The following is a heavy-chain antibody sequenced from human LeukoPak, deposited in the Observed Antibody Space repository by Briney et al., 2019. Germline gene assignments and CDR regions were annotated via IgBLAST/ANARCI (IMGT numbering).Heavy chain of an antibody. CDR3: SAGGYFDY. D-gene: IGHD3-10*01. J-gene: IGHJ4*02. V-gene: IGHV3-33*08. CDR2: IWYGGSNK. CDR1: GFTFSSYG. Sequence: PGGSLRLSCAASGFTFSSYGMHWVRQAPGKGLEWVAVIWYGGSNKYYADSVKGRFTISRDNSKNTLYLQMNSLRAEDTAVYYCSAGGYFDYWGQGTLVTVSS.